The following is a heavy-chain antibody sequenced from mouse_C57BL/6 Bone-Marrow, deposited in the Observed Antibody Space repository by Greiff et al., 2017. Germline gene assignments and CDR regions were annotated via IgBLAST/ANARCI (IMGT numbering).Heavy chain of an antibody. CDR1: GCTFTSYW. CDR3: ARSAYYSNYVSWFAY. CDR2: IDPSDSET. Sequence: QVQLQQPGAELVRPGSSVKLSCKASGCTFTSYWMHWVKQRPIQGLEWIGNIDPSDSETHYNQKFKDKATLTVDKSSSTAYMQLSSLTSEDSAVYYCARSAYYSNYVSWFAYWGQGTLVTVSA. D-gene: IGHD2-5*01. J-gene: IGHJ3*01. V-gene: IGHV1-52*01.